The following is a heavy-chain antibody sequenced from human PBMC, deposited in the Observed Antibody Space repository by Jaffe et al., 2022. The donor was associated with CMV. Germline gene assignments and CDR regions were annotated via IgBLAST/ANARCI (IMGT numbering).Heavy chain of an antibody. Sequence: EVQLVESGGGLVQPGGSLRLSCAASGFTFSSYDMHWVRQATGKGLEWVSAIGTAGDPYYPGSVKGRFTISRENAKNSLYLQMNSLRAGDTAVYYCARGRGSYCSSTSCSYAFDIWGQGTMVTVSS. D-gene: IGHD2-2*01. CDR1: GFTFSSYD. J-gene: IGHJ3*02. CDR2: IGTAGDP. V-gene: IGHV3-13*05. CDR3: ARGRGSYCSSTSCSYAFDI.